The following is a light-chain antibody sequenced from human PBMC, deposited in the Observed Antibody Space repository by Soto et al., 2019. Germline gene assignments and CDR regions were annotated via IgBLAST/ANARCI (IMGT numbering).Light chain of an antibody. CDR2: DVT. CDR1: SSDVGGYNY. V-gene: IGLV2-14*01. Sequence: QSALTQPASVSGSPGQSITISCTGTSSDVGGYNYVSWYQQHPGKAPKLMIYDVTNRPSGVSNRLSGSKSGNTASLTISRVQPEDEADYYCRPYTRSSTLLYVFGTGTKLTVL. J-gene: IGLJ1*01. CDR3: RPYTRSSTLLYV.